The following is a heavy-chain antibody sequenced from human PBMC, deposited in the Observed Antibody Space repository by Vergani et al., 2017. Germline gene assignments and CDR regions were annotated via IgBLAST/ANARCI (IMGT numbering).Heavy chain of an antibody. CDR1: GFTFSGSA. CDR3: TRLQDIVVVPAATKYYYYMDV. D-gene: IGHD2-2*01. V-gene: IGHV3-73*02. Sequence: EVQLVESGGGLVQPGGSLKLSCAASGFTFSGSAMHWVRQASGKGLEWVGRIGSKANSYATAYAASVKGRFTISRDDSKNTAYLQMNSLKTEDTAVYYCTRLQDIVVVPAATKYYYYMDVWGKGTTVTVSS. J-gene: IGHJ6*03. CDR2: IGSKANSYAT.